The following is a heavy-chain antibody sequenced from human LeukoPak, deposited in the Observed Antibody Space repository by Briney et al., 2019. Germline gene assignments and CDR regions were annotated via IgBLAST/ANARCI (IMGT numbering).Heavy chain of an antibody. CDR1: GFTFSSYI. CDR2: ISSSSSYI. D-gene: IGHD1-26*01. Sequence: GGSLRLSCAASGFTFSSYIMNWVRQAPGKGLEWVSSISSSSSYIYYADSVKGRFTISRDNAKNSLYLQMNSLRAEDTAVYYCARVGGSYYLGGVDYWGQGTLVTVSS. CDR3: ARVGGSYYLGGVDY. J-gene: IGHJ4*02. V-gene: IGHV3-21*01.